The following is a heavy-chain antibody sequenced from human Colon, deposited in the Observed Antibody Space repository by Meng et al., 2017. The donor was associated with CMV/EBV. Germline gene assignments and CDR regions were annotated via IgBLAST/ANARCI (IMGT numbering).Heavy chain of an antibody. J-gene: IGHJ5*02. D-gene: IGHD3-3*01. V-gene: IGHV4-34*01. CDR1: GYD. Sequence: GYDWSWIRQPPGKGLEWIGEINHSGSTNYNPSLKSRVTISVDTSKNQFSLKLSSVTAADTAVYYCARGHLALSLRFLEWLPSGRFDPWGQGTLVTVSS. CDR2: INHSGST. CDR3: ARGHLALSLRFLEWLPSGRFDP.